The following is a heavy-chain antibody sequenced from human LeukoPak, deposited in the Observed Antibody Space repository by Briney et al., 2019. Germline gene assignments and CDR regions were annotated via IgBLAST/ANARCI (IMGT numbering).Heavy chain of an antibody. D-gene: IGHD3-22*01. CDR1: GFTFSSYA. CDR3: AKRTRIYYYDSSGIFDY. V-gene: IGHV3-23*01. CDR2: ISGSGGST. Sequence: GGSLRLSCAASGFTFSSYAMSWVRQAPGKGLEWVSAISGSGGSTYYADSVKGRFTISRDNSKNTLYLQMNSLRAEDTAVYYCAKRTRIYYYDSSGIFDYWGQGTLVTVSS. J-gene: IGHJ4*02.